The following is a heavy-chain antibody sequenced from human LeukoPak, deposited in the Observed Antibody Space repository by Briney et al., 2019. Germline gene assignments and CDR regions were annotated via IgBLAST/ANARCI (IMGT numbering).Heavy chain of an antibody. V-gene: IGHV3-43D*03. CDR3: AKDSTRGSSWDFDY. J-gene: IGHJ4*02. CDR2: ISWDGGST. Sequence: PGGSLRLSCAASGFTFDDYAMHWVRQAPGKGLEWVSLISWDGGSTYYADSVKGRFTISRDNSKNSLYLQMNSLRAEDTALYYCAKDSTRGSSWDFDYWGQGTLVTVSS. CDR1: GFTFDDYA. D-gene: IGHD6-6*01.